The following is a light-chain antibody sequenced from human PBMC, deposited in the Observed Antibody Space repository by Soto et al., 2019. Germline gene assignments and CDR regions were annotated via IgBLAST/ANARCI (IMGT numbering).Light chain of an antibody. J-gene: IGKJ2*01. CDR2: DAS. CDR1: RRIPDNY. Sequence: FVLTQSPVTLSLSPGERATLSCRASRRIPDNYLAWYQQKPGQAPRLLIYDASIRATGIPDRFSGSGSGADFTLTISRLEPEDFAVYYCHQYDISPQTFGQGTKLEIK. V-gene: IGKV3-20*01. CDR3: HQYDISPQT.